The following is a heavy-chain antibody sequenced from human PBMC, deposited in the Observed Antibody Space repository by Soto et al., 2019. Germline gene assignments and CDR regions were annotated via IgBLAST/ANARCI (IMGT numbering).Heavy chain of an antibody. CDR1: GFTFSSYW. CDR3: ARDLVVVTAPDY. V-gene: IGHV3-74*01. J-gene: IGHJ4*02. Sequence: EVQLVESGGGLVQPGGSLRLSCEASGFTFSSYWMHWVRQAPGKGLVWVSRINSDGSRKSYADSVKGRFTISRDNAKNTLYLQMNSLRAEDTAVYYCARDLVVVTAPDYWGQGTLVTVSS. CDR2: INSDGSRK. D-gene: IGHD2-21*02.